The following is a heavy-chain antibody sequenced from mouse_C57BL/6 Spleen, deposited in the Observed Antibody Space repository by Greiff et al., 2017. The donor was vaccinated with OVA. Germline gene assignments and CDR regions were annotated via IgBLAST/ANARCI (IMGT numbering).Heavy chain of an antibody. Sequence: EVQLQQSGPELVKPGASVKISCKASGYTFTDYYMNWVKQSHGKSLEWIGDINPNNGGTSYNQKFKGKATLTVDKSSSTAYMELRSLTSEDSAVYYCARGTIYYGNYGGYFDVWGTGTTVTVSS. CDR3: ARGTIYYGNYGGYFDV. V-gene: IGHV1-26*01. D-gene: IGHD2-1*01. CDR2: INPNNGGT. CDR1: GYTFTDYY. J-gene: IGHJ1*03.